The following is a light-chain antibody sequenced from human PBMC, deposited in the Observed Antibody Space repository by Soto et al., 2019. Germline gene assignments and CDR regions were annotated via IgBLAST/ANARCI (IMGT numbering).Light chain of an antibody. V-gene: IGLV7-46*01. J-gene: IGLJ3*02. CDR3: LLSYTGARV. Sequence: QTVVTQEPSLTVSPGGTVTLTCGSSTGDVTGSLYPYWFQQKPGQAPRTLIYDTSNKHSWTPARFSGSVLGGKAALTLSGAQPDDEADYYCLLSYTGARVFGGGTKLTVL. CDR1: TGDVTGSLY. CDR2: DTS.